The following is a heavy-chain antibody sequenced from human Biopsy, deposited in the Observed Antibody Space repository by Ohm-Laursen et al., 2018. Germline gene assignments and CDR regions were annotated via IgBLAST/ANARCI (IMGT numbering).Heavy chain of an antibody. V-gene: IGHV3-23*01. D-gene: IGHD3-9*01. CDR1: GFTFSTYA. CDR3: AKVSPTILSSFDY. CDR2: ITSSGAST. J-gene: IGHJ4*02. Sequence: GSLRLSCTASGFTFSTYAMSWVRQAPGKGLEWVSSITSSGASTDVADSVKGRFTISRDNSKNTLYLQMNSLRAEDTAVYYCAKVSPTILSSFDYWGQGTLVTVSS.